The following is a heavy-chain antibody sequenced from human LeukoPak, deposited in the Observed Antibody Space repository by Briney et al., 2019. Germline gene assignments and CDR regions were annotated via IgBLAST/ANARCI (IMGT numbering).Heavy chain of an antibody. J-gene: IGHJ4*02. D-gene: IGHD5-24*01. CDR2: IYHSGST. CDR1: GGSISSYY. CDR3: ARDFRGPLLGDGYNLGGDYYFDY. V-gene: IGHV4-4*07. Sequence: SETLSLTCTVSGGSISSYYWSWIRQPAGKGLEWIGRIYHSGSTYYNPSLKSRVTISVDTSKNQFSLKLSSVTAADTAVYYCARDFRGPLLGDGYNLGGDYYFDYWGQGTLVTVSS.